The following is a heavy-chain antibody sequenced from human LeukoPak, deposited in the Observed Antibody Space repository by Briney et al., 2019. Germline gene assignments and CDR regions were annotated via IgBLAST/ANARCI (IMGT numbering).Heavy chain of an antibody. CDR1: GYSFTSYW. D-gene: IGHD4-17*01. CDR2: IYPGDFDT. Sequence: GESLKISCKGSGYSFTSYWIGWVGQMPGKGLEWMAMIYPGDFDTRYSPSFQGQATISADKSITTAFLQWSALKASDTPIHYLARGSTVTTSVYGGQRPLGTVSS. CDR3: ARGSTVTTSVY. J-gene: IGHJ4*02. V-gene: IGHV5-51*01.